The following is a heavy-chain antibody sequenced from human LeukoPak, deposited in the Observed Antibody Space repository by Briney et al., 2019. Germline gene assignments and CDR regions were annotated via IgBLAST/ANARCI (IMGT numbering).Heavy chain of an antibody. V-gene: IGHV4-34*01. J-gene: IGHJ4*02. CDR2: INHSGST. Sequence: PSETLSLTYAVYGGSFSGYYWSWLRQPPGKGLEWVGEINHSGSTNYNPSLKSRVTISVDTSKNQFSLQLSSVTAADTAVYYCARGPYYYGSGSYLNYWGQGTLVTVSS. CDR3: ARGPYYYGSGSYLNY. CDR1: GGSFSGYY. D-gene: IGHD3-10*01.